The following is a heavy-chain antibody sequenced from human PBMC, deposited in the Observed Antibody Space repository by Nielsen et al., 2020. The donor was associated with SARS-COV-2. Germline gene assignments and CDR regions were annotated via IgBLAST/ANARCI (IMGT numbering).Heavy chain of an antibody. J-gene: IGHJ4*02. CDR2: IRSKAYGGTT. D-gene: IGHD6-13*01. Sequence: GGSLRLSCTASGFTFGDYAMSWVRQAPGKGLEWVGFIRSKAYGGTTEYAAPVKGRFTISRDDSKNTLYLQMNSLKTEDTSVYYCTTADKAAAGTRGYWGQGTLVTVSS. CDR3: TTADKAAAGTRGY. CDR1: GFTFGDYA. V-gene: IGHV3-49*04.